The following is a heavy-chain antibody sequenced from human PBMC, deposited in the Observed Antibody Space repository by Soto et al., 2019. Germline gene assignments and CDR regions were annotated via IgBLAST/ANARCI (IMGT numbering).Heavy chain of an antibody. CDR1: GFNFGHYA. CDR3: ARVDYSLGTPFPAY. J-gene: IGHJ4*02. Sequence: QVQLVESGGGVVQPGRSLRLSCSASGFNFGHYAMHWVRQAPGKGLEWVAALSFDRSNEYYADSLRGRFTISRDDSKNTLYLQLNRLRAEDTAKYYRARVDYSLGTPFPAYWGEGTLVTATS. D-gene: IGHD4-4*01. CDR2: LSFDRSNE. V-gene: IGHV3-30-3*01.